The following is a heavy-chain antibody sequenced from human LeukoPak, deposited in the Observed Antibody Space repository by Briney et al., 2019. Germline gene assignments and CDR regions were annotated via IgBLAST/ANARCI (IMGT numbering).Heavy chain of an antibody. CDR1: GFIFSNYG. CDR3: VRVNGYGDRNLYYFGY. D-gene: IGHD4-17*01. J-gene: IGHJ4*02. Sequence: QPGGSLRLSCSASGFIFSNYGMYWVRQAPGKGLEFVSAISSDGDNTFYADSVKGRFTISRDNSKNTLYLQTISLRGEDTAVYYCVRVNGYGDRNLYYFGYWGQGTLVTVSS. V-gene: IGHV3-64D*06. CDR2: ISSDGDNT.